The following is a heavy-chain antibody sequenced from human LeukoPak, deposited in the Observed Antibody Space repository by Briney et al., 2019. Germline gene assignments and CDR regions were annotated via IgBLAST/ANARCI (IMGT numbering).Heavy chain of an antibody. J-gene: IGHJ5*02. D-gene: IGHD2-2*01. CDR1: GGSLSSGDYY. V-gene: IGHV4-30-4*08. CDR3: ARDFQGSACSSTSCPYNWFVP. CDR2: IYYSGST. Sequence: SQTLSLTCTVSGGSLSSGDYYWSSIRQPPGKGLEWIGYIYYSGSTYYNPSLKSRVTMSVYTSKKQFSLKLSSVTAADTGVDYCARDFQGSACSSTSCPYNWFVPSGHGGLVTVSS.